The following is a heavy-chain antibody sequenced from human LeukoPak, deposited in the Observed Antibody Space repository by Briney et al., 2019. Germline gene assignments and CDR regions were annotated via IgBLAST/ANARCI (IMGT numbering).Heavy chain of an antibody. CDR3: AKDTPLCYFDY. CDR2: IRSDGNNK. J-gene: IGHJ4*02. V-gene: IGHV3-30*02. Sequence: GGSLRLSCVVSGFTFTTYGMHWVRQAPGKGLEWVAFIRSDGNNKYYADSVKGRFTISRDNSKNTLYLQMNSLRADDTAVYYCAKDTPLCYFDYWGQGTLVTVSS. D-gene: IGHD3-16*01. CDR1: GFTFTTYG.